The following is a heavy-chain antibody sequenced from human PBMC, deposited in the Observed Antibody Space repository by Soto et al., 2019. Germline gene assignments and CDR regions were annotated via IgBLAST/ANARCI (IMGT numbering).Heavy chain of an antibody. CDR2: IKQDGSEK. D-gene: IGHD5-12*01. Sequence: GGSLRLSCAASGFTFSSYWMSWVRQAPGKGLEWVANIKQDGSEKYYVDSVKGRFTISRDNAKNSLYLQMNSLRAEDTAVYYCAREVSDSGYGPLYYYYYGMDVWGQGTTVTVSS. CDR3: AREVSDSGYGPLYYYYYGMDV. J-gene: IGHJ6*02. V-gene: IGHV3-7*05. CDR1: GFTFSSYW.